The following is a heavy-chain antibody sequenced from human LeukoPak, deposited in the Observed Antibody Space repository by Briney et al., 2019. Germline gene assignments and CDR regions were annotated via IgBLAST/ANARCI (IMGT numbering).Heavy chain of an antibody. J-gene: IGHJ6*02. CDR1: GFTFSSYG. CDR2: ISYGGSNK. V-gene: IGHV3-30*18. CDR3: AKDKAMVRGVHGMDV. Sequence: GGSLRLSCAASGFTFSSYGMHWVRQAPGKGLEWVAVISYGGSNKYYADSVKGRFTISRDNSKNTLYLQMNSLRAEDTAGYYWAKDKAMVRGVHGMDVWGQGTTVTVSS. D-gene: IGHD3-10*01.